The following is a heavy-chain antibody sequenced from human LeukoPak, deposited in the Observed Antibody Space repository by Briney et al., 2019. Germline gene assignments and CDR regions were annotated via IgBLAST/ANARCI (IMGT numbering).Heavy chain of an antibody. CDR1: SGSIVGYS. V-gene: IGHV4-4*07. Sequence: SETLSLTCTVSSGSIVGYSWTWIRQPAGKGLQWIGHFLSGGTTNYNPSLKSRVTISLDKSKNHVSLRLTSVTAADTAVYFCAMTHYTDVDLDDYYMDVWGKGTAVTVSS. CDR2: FLSGGTT. J-gene: IGHJ6*03. CDR3: AMTHYTDVDLDDYYMDV. D-gene: IGHD2-2*02.